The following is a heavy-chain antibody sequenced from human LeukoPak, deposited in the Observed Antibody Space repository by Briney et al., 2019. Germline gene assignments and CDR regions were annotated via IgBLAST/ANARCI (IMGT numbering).Heavy chain of an antibody. V-gene: IGHV1-3*01. CDR1: GYTFTSYA. J-gene: IGHJ6*02. CDR3: ARDSRIDFWSGYSRIYYYGMDV. CDR2: INAGNGNT. D-gene: IGHD3-3*01. Sequence: EASVKVSCKTSGYTFTSYAMHWVRQAPGQRLEWMGWINAGNGNTKYSQKFQGRVTITRDTSASTAYMELSSLRSDDTAVYYCARDSRIDFWSGYSRIYYYGMDVWGQGTTVTVSS.